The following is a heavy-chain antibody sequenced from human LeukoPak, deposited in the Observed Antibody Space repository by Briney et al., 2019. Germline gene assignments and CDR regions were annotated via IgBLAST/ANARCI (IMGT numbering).Heavy chain of an antibody. CDR2: IGVRTGQT. CDR3: VRDNSGLAGVSLDL. J-gene: IGHJ4*02. Sequence: ASVKVSCKPSGYXFVSRGFTWVRHAPGQGLEWMGWIGVRTGQTQFAQQFRDRFTMTTNTSTTTAFMELKSLRPDDTAVYYCVRDNSGLAGVSLDLWGQGTQVIVSS. D-gene: IGHD6-13*01. V-gene: IGHV1-18*01. CDR1: GYXFVSRG.